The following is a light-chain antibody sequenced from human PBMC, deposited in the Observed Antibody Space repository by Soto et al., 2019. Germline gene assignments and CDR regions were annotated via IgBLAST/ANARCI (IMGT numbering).Light chain of an antibody. Sequence: DVVMTQSPLSLPVTLGQPASISCRSSHSLMYSDGISYLSWFQQRPGQSPRRLIYKVSNRDSWVPDRFSGSGSGTDLTLKISRVEADDVGVYYCMQGTHWPPGPLGQGTKLEIK. V-gene: IGKV2-30*01. J-gene: IGKJ2*01. CDR1: HSLMYSDGISY. CDR2: KVS. CDR3: MQGTHWPPGP.